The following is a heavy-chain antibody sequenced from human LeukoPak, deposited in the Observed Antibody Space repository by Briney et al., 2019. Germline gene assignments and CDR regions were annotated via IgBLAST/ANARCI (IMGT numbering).Heavy chain of an antibody. CDR1: GFPFSSYA. CDR3: AKGALVTTRSWFDP. V-gene: IGHV3-23*01. D-gene: IGHD4-17*01. Sequence: GGSLRLSCAASGFPFSSYAMSWVRQPPGKGLEWVSGVSGSGDTTYYADSGKGRFTISRDNSNNTLYLQMNSLRAEDTAVYYCAKGALVTTRSWFDPWGQGTLVTVSS. J-gene: IGHJ5*02. CDR2: VSGSGDTT.